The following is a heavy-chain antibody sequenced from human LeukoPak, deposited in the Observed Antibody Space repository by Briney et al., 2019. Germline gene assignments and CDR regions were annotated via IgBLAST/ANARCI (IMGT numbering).Heavy chain of an antibody. CDR1: GFIFSNCG. D-gene: IGHD3-22*01. J-gene: IGHJ4*02. CDR3: AKYNRDSSASYY. V-gene: IGHV3-23*01. CDR2: ISGGGDGT. Sequence: GGSLRLSCAASGFIFSNCGMSWVRQVPGKGLDWVSSISGGGDGTYYADSVKGRFTISRDNSKNTLYLQMNSLNTEDTAVYYCAKYNRDSSASYYWGQGTLVTVSS.